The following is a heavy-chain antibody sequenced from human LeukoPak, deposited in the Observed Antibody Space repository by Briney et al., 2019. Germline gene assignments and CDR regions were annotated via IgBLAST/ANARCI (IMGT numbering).Heavy chain of an antibody. CDR3: ARDRVNDFWSAPSHYMDV. D-gene: IGHD3-3*01. CDR2: IYYSGST. Sequence: SETLSLTCTVSGGSISSYYWSWIRQPPGKGLEWIGYIYYSGSTNYNPSLKSRVTISVDTSKNQFSLKLSSVTAADTAVYYCARDRVNDFWSAPSHYMDVWGKGTTVTVSS. J-gene: IGHJ6*03. CDR1: GGSISSYY. V-gene: IGHV4-59*01.